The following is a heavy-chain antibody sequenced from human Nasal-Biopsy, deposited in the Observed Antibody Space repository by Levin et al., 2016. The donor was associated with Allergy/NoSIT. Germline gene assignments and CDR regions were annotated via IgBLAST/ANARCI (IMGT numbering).Heavy chain of an antibody. J-gene: IGHJ4*02. CDR1: GFTFEIYA. D-gene: IGHD1-14*01. CDR2: VSSSGRTA. V-gene: IGHV3-23*01. Sequence: GESLKISCAASGFTFEIYAMNWVRQTPGKGLEWVSAVSSSGRTAHYADSVEGRFTVSRDNSQKTVYLEMNRLRVEDTAVYYCAKDHLASVSLGIDHWGQGALVTVS. CDR3: AKDHLASVSLGIDH.